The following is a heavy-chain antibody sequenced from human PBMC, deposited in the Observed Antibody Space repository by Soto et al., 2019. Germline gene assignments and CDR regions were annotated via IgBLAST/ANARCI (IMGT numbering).Heavy chain of an antibody. CDR1: GFSLSARPVG. CDR2: IYWDDDK. Sequence: QITLKESGPTRVKATQTLTLTCTFSGFSLSARPVGVGWIRQPPGKALERLALIYWDDDKRYSPSLNNRLTITNHTSKNQAVLTMTNMDPGDTAIYYCARRAGINGNWNGGYFDYWGQGALVTVSS. J-gene: IGHJ4*02. CDR3: ARRAGINGNWNGGYFDY. D-gene: IGHD1-1*01. V-gene: IGHV2-5*02.